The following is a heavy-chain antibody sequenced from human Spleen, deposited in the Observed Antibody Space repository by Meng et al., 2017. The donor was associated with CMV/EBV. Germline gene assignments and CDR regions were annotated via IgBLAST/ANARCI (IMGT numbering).Heavy chain of an antibody. V-gene: IGHV4-39*07. CDR1: GGSISSNTYY. CDR3: ARDLTPSSGPVTKSDYGMDV. J-gene: IGHJ6*02. CDR2: MYYSGST. D-gene: IGHD4-11*01. Sequence: SETLSLTCSVSGGSISSNTYYWGWIRQPPGKGLEWIGSMYYSGSTYYNPSLKSRVTISVDMSKNQFSLKLSSVTAADTAVYYCARDLTPSSGPVTKSDYGMDVWGQGTTVTVSS.